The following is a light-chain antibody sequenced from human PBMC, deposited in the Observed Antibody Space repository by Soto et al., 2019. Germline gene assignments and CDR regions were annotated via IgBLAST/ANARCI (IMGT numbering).Light chain of an antibody. V-gene: IGLV1-40*01. J-gene: IGLJ3*02. CDR2: GNS. CDR3: QSYDSSRSGPHWV. CDR1: SSNIGAGYD. Sequence: QSVLTQPPSVSGAPGQRVTISCTGSSSNIGAGYDVHWYQQLPGTAPKLLIYGNSNRPSGVPDRFSGSKSRTSASLAITGLQAEDEADYYCQSYDSSRSGPHWVFGGGTKLTVL.